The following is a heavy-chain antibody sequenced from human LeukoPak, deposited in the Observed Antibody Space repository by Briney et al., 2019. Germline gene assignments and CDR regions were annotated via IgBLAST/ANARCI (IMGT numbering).Heavy chain of an antibody. Sequence: TAETLSLTCTVSGGSISSYYWSWIRQPPGKGLEWIGYIYYSGSTNYNPSLKSRVTISVDTSKNQFSLKLSSVTAADTAVYYCASSFIYSNYVFDPWGQGTLVTVSS. J-gene: IGHJ5*02. CDR2: IYYSGST. CDR1: GGSISSYY. D-gene: IGHD4-11*01. CDR3: ASSFIYSNYVFDP. V-gene: IGHV4-59*01.